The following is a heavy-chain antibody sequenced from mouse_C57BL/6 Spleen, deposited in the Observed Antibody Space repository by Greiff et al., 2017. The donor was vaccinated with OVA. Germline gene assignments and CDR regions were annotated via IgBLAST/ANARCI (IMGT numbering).Heavy chain of an antibody. CDR2: INYDGSST. V-gene: IGHV5-16*01. CDR3: ARCTTDYAMDY. D-gene: IGHD1-1*01. J-gene: IGHJ4*01. Sequence: EVQLVESEGGLVQPGSSMKLSCTASGFTFSDYYMAWVRQVPEKGLEWVANINYDGSSTYYLDSLKSRFIISRDNAKNILYLQMSSLKSEDTATYYCARCTTDYAMDYWGQGTSVTVSS. CDR1: GFTFSDYY.